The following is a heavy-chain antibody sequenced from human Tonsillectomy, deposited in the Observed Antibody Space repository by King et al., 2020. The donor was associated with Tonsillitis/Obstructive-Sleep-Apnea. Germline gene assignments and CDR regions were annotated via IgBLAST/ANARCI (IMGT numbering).Heavy chain of an antibody. Sequence: VQLQQWGAGLLKPSETLSLTCAVYGGSFSNYYWSWIRQPPGKGLEWIGEINHTGSTNYNPSLKSRLTISVDTSKNQFSLKVSSVTAADTAVYYCARGLDYDFWSGYCRATLYNWFDPWGQGTLVTVSS. J-gene: IGHJ5*02. CDR2: INHTGST. D-gene: IGHD3-3*01. CDR3: ARGLDYDFWSGYCRATLYNWFDP. CDR1: GGSFSNYY. V-gene: IGHV4-34*01.